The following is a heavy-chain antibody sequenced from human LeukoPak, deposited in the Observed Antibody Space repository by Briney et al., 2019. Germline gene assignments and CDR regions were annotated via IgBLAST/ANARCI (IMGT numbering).Heavy chain of an antibody. CDR2: INHSGGT. D-gene: IGHD3-22*01. J-gene: IGHJ3*02. V-gene: IGHV4-34*01. Sequence: SETLSLTCAVYDGSFSDYYWTWIRQSPGKGLEWIGEINHSGGTNYNSSPSLKSRVTILVDTSKNQFSLKLTSVTAADTAIYYCAREAPYYYDSSGYYYLGDDAFDIWGQGTMVTVSS. CDR3: AREAPYYYDSSGYYYLGDDAFDI. CDR1: DGSFSDYY.